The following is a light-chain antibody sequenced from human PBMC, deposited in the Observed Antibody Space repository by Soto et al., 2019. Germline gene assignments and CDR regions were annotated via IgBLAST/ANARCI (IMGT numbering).Light chain of an antibody. CDR2: EVN. CDR3: CSFTSSNTHV. CDR1: SSDFGNYNL. Sequence: QSVLTQPAAVSGSPGQSINISCTGTSSDFGNYNLVSWYQQHPGKVPKLILFEVNKRPSGVSGRFSGSKSGNTASLTISGLQAEDEADYYCCSFTSSNTHVFGTGTKVTVL. J-gene: IGLJ1*01. V-gene: IGLV2-23*02.